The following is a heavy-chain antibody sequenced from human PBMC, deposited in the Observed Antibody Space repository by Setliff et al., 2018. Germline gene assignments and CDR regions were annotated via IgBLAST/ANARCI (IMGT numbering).Heavy chain of an antibody. D-gene: IGHD2-8*02. Sequence: TSETLSLTCTVSGGSISSHYWSWIRQPPGKGLEWIGSIYYSGSTYYNPSLKSRVTISVDTSKNQFSLKLSSVTAADTALYYCTVYNTGSSKDHYWGQGTPVTVSS. CDR2: IYYSGST. CDR3: TVYNTGSSKDHY. J-gene: IGHJ4*01. CDR1: GGSISSHY. V-gene: IGHV4-59*04.